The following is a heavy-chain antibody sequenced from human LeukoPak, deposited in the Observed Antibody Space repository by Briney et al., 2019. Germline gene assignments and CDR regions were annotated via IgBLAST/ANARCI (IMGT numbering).Heavy chain of an antibody. CDR3: ARGNTMVRGAFDAFDI. V-gene: IGHV4-59*01. CDR2: IYYSGST. CDR1: GGSISSYY. J-gene: IGHJ3*02. Sequence: PSETLSLTCSVSGGSISSYYWTWIRQPPGKGLGWIGYIYYSGSTNYNPSLKSRVTISVDTSTNQFSLKLSSVTAADTAVYYCARGNTMVRGAFDAFDIWGQGTMVTVSS. D-gene: IGHD3-10*01.